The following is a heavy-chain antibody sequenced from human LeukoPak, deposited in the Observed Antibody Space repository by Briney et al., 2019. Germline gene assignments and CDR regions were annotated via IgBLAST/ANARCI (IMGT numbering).Heavy chain of an antibody. V-gene: IGHV3-7*03. CDR1: GFTFSNYW. D-gene: IGHD3-10*01. CDR3: ARTIRGY. Sequence: GGSLRLSCAASGFTFSNYWMSWVRQAPGKGLEWVANIKEDGSEKHYVDSVKGRFTISRGNAKNSLYLQMNGLRVDDTAVYYCARTIRGYWGQGTLVTVSS. CDR2: IKEDGSEK. J-gene: IGHJ4*02.